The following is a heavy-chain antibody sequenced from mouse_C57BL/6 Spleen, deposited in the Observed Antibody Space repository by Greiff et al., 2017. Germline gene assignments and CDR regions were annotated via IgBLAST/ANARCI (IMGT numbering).Heavy chain of an antibody. CDR1: GYTFTSYW. Sequence: QVQLQQPGAELVKPGASVKLSCKASGYTFTSYWMHWVKQRPGQGLEWIGMIHPNSGSTNYNEKFKSKATLTVDKSSSTAYMQLSSLTSEDSAVYYWARWTAHVYYAMDYWGQGTSVTVSS. J-gene: IGHJ4*01. CDR3: ARWTAHVYYAMDY. D-gene: IGHD3-2*02. V-gene: IGHV1-64*01. CDR2: IHPNSGST.